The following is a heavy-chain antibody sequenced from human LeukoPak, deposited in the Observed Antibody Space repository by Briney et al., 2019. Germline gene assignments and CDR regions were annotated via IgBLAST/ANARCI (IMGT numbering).Heavy chain of an antibody. CDR2: ISSDGSQT. J-gene: IGHJ6*03. V-gene: IGHV3-30*04. Sequence: GGSLRLSCAASGFTFSSYAMSWVRQPPGKGLEWVAVISSDGSQTNYADSVKGRFTISRDNSKNTLYLQMNSLRPEDTAVYSCASDCSTTSCYSNYYYYYMDVWGKGTTVTVSS. CDR1: GFTFSSYA. D-gene: IGHD2-2*01. CDR3: ASDCSTTSCYSNYYYYYMDV.